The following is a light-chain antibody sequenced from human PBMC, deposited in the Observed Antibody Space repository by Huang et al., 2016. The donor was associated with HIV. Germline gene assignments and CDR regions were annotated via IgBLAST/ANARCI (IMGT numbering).Light chain of an antibody. CDR2: DAS. J-gene: IGKJ4*01. V-gene: IGKV3-11*01. CDR3: QQRSNWPPRTT. Sequence: EIVLTQSPATLSLSPGERATLSCRASQSVSSYLAWYQQKPGQAPMLLIYDASNRATGIPARFSGSGSGTDFTLTISSLEPEDFAVYYCQQRSNWPPRTTFGGGTKVEIK. CDR1: QSVSSY.